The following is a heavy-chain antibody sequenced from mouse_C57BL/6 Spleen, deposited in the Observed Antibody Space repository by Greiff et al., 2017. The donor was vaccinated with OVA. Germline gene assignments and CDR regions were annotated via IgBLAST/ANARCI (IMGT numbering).Heavy chain of an antibody. J-gene: IGHJ1*03. V-gene: IGHV14-4*01. CDR3: TTYSDGSSRYWYFDG. Sequence: EVQVVESGAELVRPGASVKLSCTASGFNIKDDYMHWVKQRPEQGLEWIGWIDPENGDTEYASKFQGKATITADTSSNTAYLQLSSLTSEDTAVYYCTTYSDGSSRYWYFDGWGTGTTVTVSS. D-gene: IGHD1-1*01. CDR1: GFNIKDDY. CDR2: IDPENGDT.